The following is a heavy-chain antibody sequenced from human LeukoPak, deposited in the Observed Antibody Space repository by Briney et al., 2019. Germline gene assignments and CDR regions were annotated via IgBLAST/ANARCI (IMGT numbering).Heavy chain of an antibody. CDR3: SRTFAGSYRRVGEYDY. CDR2: ISGYSGNT. CDR1: GYSFTKYG. Sequence: ASVKVSYKASGYSFTKYGINWIRQAPGQGPEWMGWISGYSGNTDFAQKFEGRLTMTTDTSTNTSYMELRSLRSDDTAVYYCSRTFAGSYRRVGEYDYWGQGTLVTVSS. J-gene: IGHJ4*02. V-gene: IGHV1-18*01. D-gene: IGHD3-10*01.